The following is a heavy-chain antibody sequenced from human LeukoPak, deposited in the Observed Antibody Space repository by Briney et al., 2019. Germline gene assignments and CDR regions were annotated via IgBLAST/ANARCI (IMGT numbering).Heavy chain of an antibody. V-gene: IGHV3-30-3*01. CDR2: TSSDLNVK. D-gene: IGHD3-10*01. CDR3: AREGYYGSGSPPSLYFDY. CDR1: GFTFRNYV. Sequence: GGSLRLSCAASGFTFRNYVIHWVRQAPGKGLEWVAVTSSDLNVKLYAVSVKGRFTISRDNSRSTLYLQMNSLRPEDTAIYYCAREGYYGSGSPPSLYFDYWGQGTLVTVSS. J-gene: IGHJ4*02.